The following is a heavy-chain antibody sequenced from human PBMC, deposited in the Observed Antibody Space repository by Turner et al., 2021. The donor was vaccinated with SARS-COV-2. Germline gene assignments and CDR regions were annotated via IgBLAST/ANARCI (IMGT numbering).Heavy chain of an antibody. J-gene: IGHJ3*02. Sequence: QVQLVQSGAEVKKPGSSVKVSCKASGYTFTGYYMHWVRQAPGQGLEWMGWINPNSGGTNYAQKFQGRVTMTRETSISTAYMELSRLRSDDTAVYYCAVLEMATITDAFDIWGQGTMVTVSS. CDR1: GYTFTGYY. V-gene: IGHV1-2*02. CDR2: INPNSGGT. CDR3: AVLEMATITDAFDI. D-gene: IGHD5-12*01.